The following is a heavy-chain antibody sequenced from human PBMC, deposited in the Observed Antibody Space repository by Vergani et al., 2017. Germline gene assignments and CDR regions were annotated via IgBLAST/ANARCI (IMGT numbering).Heavy chain of an antibody. V-gene: IGHV1-69*01. Sequence: QVQLVQSGAEVKKPGSSVKVSCKASGGTFSSYAISWVRQAPGQGLEWMGGIIPIFGTANYAQKFPGRVTITADESTSTAYMELSSLRSEDTAVYYCARDTVGATDYYYYYYMDVWGKGTTVTVSS. CDR2: IIPIFGTA. CDR1: GGTFSSYA. CDR3: ARDTVGATDYYYYYYMDV. J-gene: IGHJ6*03. D-gene: IGHD1-26*01.